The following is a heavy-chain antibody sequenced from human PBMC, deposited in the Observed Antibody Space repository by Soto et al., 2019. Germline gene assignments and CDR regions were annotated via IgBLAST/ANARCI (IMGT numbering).Heavy chain of an antibody. CDR1: GSSIPSSSYY. CDR3: AREIFHWGFDL. Sequence: SETLSLTCTVPGSSIPSSSYYWGWIRQPPGKGLEWIGSVYYSGSTYYNPSLKTRVTITVDTSKDQFSLKLGSVIVAYTAVDYCAREIFHWGFDLWGQGTLVTVSS. CDR2: VYYSGST. J-gene: IGHJ5*02. V-gene: IGHV4-39*07. D-gene: IGHD2-21*01.